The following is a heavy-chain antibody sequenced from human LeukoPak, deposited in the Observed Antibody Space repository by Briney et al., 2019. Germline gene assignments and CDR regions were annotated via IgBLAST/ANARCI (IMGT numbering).Heavy chain of an antibody. J-gene: IGHJ6*03. CDR1: GFTFSDYY. V-gene: IGHV3-11*01. CDR3: AKLRGRYDSSGYYLEYYYYYMDV. Sequence: PGGSLRLSCAASGFTFSDYYMSWIRQAPGKGLEWVSYISSGGRTIYYADSVKGRFTISRDNSKNTLYLQMNSLRAEDTAVYYCAKLRGRYDSSGYYLEYYYYYMDVWGKGTTVTVSS. D-gene: IGHD3-22*01. CDR2: ISSGGRTI.